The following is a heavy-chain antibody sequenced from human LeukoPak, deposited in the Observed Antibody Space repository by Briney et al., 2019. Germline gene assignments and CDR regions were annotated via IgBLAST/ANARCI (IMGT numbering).Heavy chain of an antibody. J-gene: IGHJ4*02. CDR3: VKEDWTAVGGTTFDY. V-gene: IGHV3-48*03. CDR2: ISSSGSTI. D-gene: IGHD1-1*01. CDR1: GFTFSSYE. Sequence: GGSLRLSCAASGFTFSSYEMNWVRQAPGKGLEWVSYISSSGSTIYSADSVKGRFTISRDNAKNSLYLQMNSLRAEDTAVYYCVKEDWTAVGGTTFDYWGQGTLVIVSS.